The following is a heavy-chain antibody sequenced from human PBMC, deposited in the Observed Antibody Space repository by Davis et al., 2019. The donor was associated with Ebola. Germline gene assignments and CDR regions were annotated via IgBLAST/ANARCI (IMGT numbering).Heavy chain of an antibody. CDR2: ISYDGSNK. J-gene: IGHJ6*02. V-gene: IGHV3-30-3*01. CDR3: AKEYIVVVVAATQHYGMDV. CDR1: GFTFSSYA. Sequence: GGSLRLSCAASGFTFSSYAMHWVRQAPGKGLEWVAVISYDGSNKYYADSVKGRFTISRDNSKNTLYLQMNSLRAEDTAVYYCAKEYIVVVVAATQHYGMDVWGQGTTVTVSS. D-gene: IGHD2-15*01.